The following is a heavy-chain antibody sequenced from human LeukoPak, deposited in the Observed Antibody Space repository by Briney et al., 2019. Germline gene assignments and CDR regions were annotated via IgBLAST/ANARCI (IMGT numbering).Heavy chain of an antibody. CDR2: INAGNGNT. V-gene: IGHV1-3*01. Sequence: GASVKVSCKASGYTFTSYAMHWVRQAPGQRLEWMGWINAGNGNTKYSQKFQGRVTITRDTSASTAYMKLSSLRSEDTAVYYCARIGITMVRGVMNWFDPWGQGTLVTVSS. D-gene: IGHD3-10*01. CDR1: GYTFTSYA. CDR3: ARIGITMVRGVMNWFDP. J-gene: IGHJ5*02.